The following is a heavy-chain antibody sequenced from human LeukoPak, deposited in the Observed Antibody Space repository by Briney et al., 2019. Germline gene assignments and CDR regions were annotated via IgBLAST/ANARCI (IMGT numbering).Heavy chain of an antibody. Sequence: GASVKVSCKASGYTFTSYGISWVRQAPGQGLEWMGWISAYSGNTNYAQKLQGRVTMTTDTSTSTAYMELRSLRSDDTAVYYCARVGSYYGYYYGMDVWGQGTTVTVSS. CDR3: ARVGSYYGYYYGMDV. J-gene: IGHJ6*02. CDR1: GYTFTSYG. D-gene: IGHD1-26*01. V-gene: IGHV1-18*01. CDR2: ISAYSGNT.